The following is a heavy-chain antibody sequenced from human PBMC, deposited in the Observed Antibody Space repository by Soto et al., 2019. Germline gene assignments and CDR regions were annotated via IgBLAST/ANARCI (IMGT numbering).Heavy chain of an antibody. CDR2: VIPLFGTP. CDR1: EGTFSYYA. D-gene: IGHD3-16*01. Sequence: QVQMVQSGAEVKKPGSAVNFACKASEGTFSYYAISRVRQAPGQGLAWMGGVIPLFGTPNYAEAFQGRVTIIADPSTSTAYRDLSSLRSGATPVNYCATGARYDSIQGGRYYYAVDVWGQGTTVPVSS. V-gene: IGHV1-69*01. J-gene: IGHJ6*02. CDR3: ATGARYDSIQGGRYYYAVDV.